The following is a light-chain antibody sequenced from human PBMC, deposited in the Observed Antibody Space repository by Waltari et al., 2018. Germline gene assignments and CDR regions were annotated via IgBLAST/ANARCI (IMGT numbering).Light chain of an antibody. CDR1: QVLSSC. J-gene: IGKJ5*01. V-gene: IGKV1-9*01. Sequence: IQLTQSPSSLSASVGDRVTITCRASQVLSSCLAWYQQKPGKAPSLLLYAASTLHSHGPSRFSGSGSGRDFPLTISRLPPEDFATYYCQLLNSFPITFGQGTRLEIK. CDR3: QLLNSFPIT. CDR2: AAS.